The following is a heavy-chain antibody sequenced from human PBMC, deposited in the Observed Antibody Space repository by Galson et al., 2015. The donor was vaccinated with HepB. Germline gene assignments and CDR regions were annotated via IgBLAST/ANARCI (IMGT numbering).Heavy chain of an antibody. Sequence: SVTVSCKASGYTFTSYAMHWVRQAPGQRLEWMGWINAGNGNTKYSQKFQGRVTITRDTSASTAYMELSSLRSEDTAVYYCARYLLLWFGEAREDAFDIWGQGTMVTVSS. V-gene: IGHV1-3*01. CDR1: GYTFTSYA. CDR2: INAGNGNT. CDR3: ARYLLLWFGEAREDAFDI. D-gene: IGHD3-10*01. J-gene: IGHJ3*02.